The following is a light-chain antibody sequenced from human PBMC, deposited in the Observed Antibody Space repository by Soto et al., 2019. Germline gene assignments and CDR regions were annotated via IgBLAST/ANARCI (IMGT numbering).Light chain of an antibody. CDR1: SSDIGAYDH. J-gene: IGLJ1*01. CDR3: FSFTTTSTHV. CDR2: EVN. V-gene: IGLV2-14*01. Sequence: QSVLTQPASLSGSPGQSITISCTGTSSDIGAYDHVSWFQQHPGKAPKLMISEVNNRPSGVSNRFSGSKSGNTAYLTISGLQLEDEAAYFCFSFTTTSTHVFGTGTKVTV.